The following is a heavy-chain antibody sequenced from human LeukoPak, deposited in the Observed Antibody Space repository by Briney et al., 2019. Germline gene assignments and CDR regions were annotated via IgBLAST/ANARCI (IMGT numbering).Heavy chain of an antibody. CDR1: GRTFSSYW. V-gene: IGHV3-74*01. CDR2: INNDGSST. CDR3: ARVGGYDYFDY. Sequence: GGTLRLSCAASGRTFSSYWRHWVRQAPGKGLVWVSRINNDGSSTTYADSVKGRFTISGDNAKNTVYLQMNGLRAEDTGVYYCARVGGYDYFDYWGQGTLVTVSS. J-gene: IGHJ4*02. D-gene: IGHD5-12*01.